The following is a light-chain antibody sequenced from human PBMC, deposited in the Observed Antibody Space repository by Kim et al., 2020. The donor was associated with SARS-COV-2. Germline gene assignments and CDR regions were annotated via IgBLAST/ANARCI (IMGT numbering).Light chain of an antibody. V-gene: IGLV2-8*01. CDR2: EVI. CDR1: SSDVGGYDY. J-gene: IGLJ2*01. CDR3: TSYAGSDDLI. Sequence: LTQPPSASGSPGQSVTISCTGTSSDVGGYDYVSWYQQHPGKAPKLIIYEVIERPSGVPDRFSGSKSGNTASLTVSGLQAEDEADYYCTSYAGSDDLIFGGGTQLTVL.